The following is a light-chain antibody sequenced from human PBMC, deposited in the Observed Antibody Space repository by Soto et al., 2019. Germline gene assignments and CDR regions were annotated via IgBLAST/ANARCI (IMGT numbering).Light chain of an antibody. CDR2: GAS. J-gene: IGKJ4*01. CDR3: PQYNNWPLT. CDR1: QIVSAN. V-gene: IGKV3D-15*01. Sequence: IVMTQSPATMSASPGERATLSCRASQIVSANLAWYQQKPGQAPRLLIYGASTRATGIPARFSGTGSGTEFTLTLSSLQSEDFAVYYCPQYNNWPLTFGGGTKVEIK.